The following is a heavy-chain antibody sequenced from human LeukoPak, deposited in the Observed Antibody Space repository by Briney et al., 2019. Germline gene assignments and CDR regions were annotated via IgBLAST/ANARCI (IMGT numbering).Heavy chain of an antibody. V-gene: IGHV4-34*01. CDR2: INHSGST. CDR1: GGSFSGYY. D-gene: IGHD3-10*02. CDR3: AGHMFY. Sequence: PSETLSLTCAVYGGSFSGYYWSWIRQPPGKGLEWIGEINHSGSTYYNPSLKSRVTISVDTSKNQFSLKLSSVTAADTAVYYCAGHMFYWGQGTLVTVSS. J-gene: IGHJ4*02.